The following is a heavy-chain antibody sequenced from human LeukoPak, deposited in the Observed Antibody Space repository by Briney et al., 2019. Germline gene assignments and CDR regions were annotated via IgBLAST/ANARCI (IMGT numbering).Heavy chain of an antibody. D-gene: IGHD6-13*01. CDR1: GFTVSSNY. V-gene: IGHV3-53*01. CDR2: IYSGGST. J-gene: IGHJ4*02. Sequence: GGSLRLSCAASGFTVSSNYMSWVRQAPGKGLEWVSVIYSGGSTYYADSVKGRFTISRDNSKNTLYLQMNSLRAEDTAVYYCARGPIAAAGDYWGRGTLVTVSS. CDR3: ARGPIAAAGDY.